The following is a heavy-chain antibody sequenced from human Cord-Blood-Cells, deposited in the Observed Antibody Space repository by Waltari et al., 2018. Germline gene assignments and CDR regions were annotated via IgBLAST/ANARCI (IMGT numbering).Heavy chain of an antibody. J-gene: IGHJ3*02. CDR1: GGSISSGGYY. D-gene: IGHD2-21*01. CDR2: IYYSGST. Sequence: QAQLQESGPGLVKPSQTLSLTCTVSGGSISSGGYYWSWIRQHPGKGLEWIGYIYYSGSTYYNPSLKSRVTISVDTSKNQFSLKLSSVTAADTAVYYCARDCGGDCYFAFDIWGQGTMVTVSS. CDR3: ARDCGGDCYFAFDI. V-gene: IGHV4-31*03.